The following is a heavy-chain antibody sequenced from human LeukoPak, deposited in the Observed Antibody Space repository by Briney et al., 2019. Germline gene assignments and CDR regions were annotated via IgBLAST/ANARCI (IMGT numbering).Heavy chain of an antibody. Sequence: ASVKVSCKASGYTFTSYGISWVRQAPGQGLEWMGWISAYNGNTNYAQKFQGRVTITADESTSTAYMELSSLRSEDTAVYYCARSEYSSSRSSDYWGRGTLVTVSS. CDR3: ARSEYSSSRSSDY. J-gene: IGHJ4*02. V-gene: IGHV1-18*01. CDR2: ISAYNGNT. CDR1: GYTFTSYG. D-gene: IGHD6-6*01.